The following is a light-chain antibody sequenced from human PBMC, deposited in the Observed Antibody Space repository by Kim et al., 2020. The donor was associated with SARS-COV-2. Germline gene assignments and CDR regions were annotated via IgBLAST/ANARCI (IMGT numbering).Light chain of an antibody. Sequence: EIVLTQSPGTLSLSPGERATLSCRASQSVSSSYLAWYQQKPGQAPRLLIDGAFSRATGLPDRYSGSGSGTDFTLTISRLEPEDFAVYYCQQYGSSPRTFGQGTKLEI. CDR1: QSVSSSY. V-gene: IGKV3-20*01. CDR2: GAF. J-gene: IGKJ2*01. CDR3: QQYGSSPRT.